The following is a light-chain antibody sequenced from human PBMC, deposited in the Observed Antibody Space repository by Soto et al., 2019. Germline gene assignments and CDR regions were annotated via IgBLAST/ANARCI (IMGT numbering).Light chain of an antibody. J-gene: IGKJ4*01. CDR3: QQGSNWPLT. Sequence: EIVLTQSPATLSLSPGERATLSCRASQSVSSYLAWYQQKPGRAPRLLIYDASNRATGIPARFSGSGSGTDFTLTISSLEPEDFAVYYCQQGSNWPLTFGGRTQVEIK. V-gene: IGKV3-11*01. CDR2: DAS. CDR1: QSVSSY.